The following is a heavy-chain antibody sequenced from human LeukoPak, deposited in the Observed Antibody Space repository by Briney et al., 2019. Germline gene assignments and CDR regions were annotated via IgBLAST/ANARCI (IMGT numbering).Heavy chain of an antibody. CDR2: ISYDGSNK. Sequence: GGSLRLSCAASGFTFSTYAMHWVRQAPGKGLEWVALISYDGSNKYYADSVKGRFTISRDNSKNTLYLQMNSLRAEDTAVYYCARDGDNDYGDYGALDIWGQGTMVTVSS. J-gene: IGHJ3*02. D-gene: IGHD4-17*01. V-gene: IGHV3-30*04. CDR1: GFTFSTYA. CDR3: ARDGDNDYGDYGALDI.